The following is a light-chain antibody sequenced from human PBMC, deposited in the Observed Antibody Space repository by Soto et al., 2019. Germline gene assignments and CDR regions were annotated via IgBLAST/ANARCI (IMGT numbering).Light chain of an antibody. J-gene: IGLJ3*02. CDR2: EVS. CDR1: GSDVGGYNY. CDR3: SSYTSSSSLKWV. Sequence: QSVLTQPASVSGSPGQSITISGTGTGSDVGGYNYVSWYQQHPGKAPKLMIYEVSNRPSGVSNRFSGSKSGNTASLTISGLQAEDEADYYCSSYTSSSSLKWVFGGGTQLTVL. V-gene: IGLV2-14*01.